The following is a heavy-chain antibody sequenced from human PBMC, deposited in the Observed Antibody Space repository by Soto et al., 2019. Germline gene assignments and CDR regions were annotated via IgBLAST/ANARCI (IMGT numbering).Heavy chain of an antibody. D-gene: IGHD5-12*01. Sequence: GGSLRLSCAASGFTFSSYSMNWVRQAPGKGLEWVSYISSSSSTIYYADSVKGRFTISRDNAKNSLYLQMNSLRAEDTAVYYCALSIVAPCFDYWGQGTLVTVSS. V-gene: IGHV3-48*01. J-gene: IGHJ4*02. CDR1: GFTFSSYS. CDR2: ISSSSSTI. CDR3: ALSIVAPCFDY.